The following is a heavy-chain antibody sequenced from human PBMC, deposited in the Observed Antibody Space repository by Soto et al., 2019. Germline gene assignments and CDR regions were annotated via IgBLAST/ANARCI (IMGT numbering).Heavy chain of an antibody. CDR3: AKMEGMDPWAYAFDY. CDR2: IYGGGNGP. J-gene: IGHJ4*02. D-gene: IGHD2-2*03. V-gene: IGHV3-23*01. CDR1: GFTFSDFA. Sequence: EVQVLESGGGLVQPGGSLRLSCAATGFTFSDFAMSWVRQAQGKGLEWVSRIYGGGNGPHYADSVKGRVTISRDNSKNTLSLQMNSLRAEDTAVYYCAKMEGMDPWAYAFDYWGQGTLVTVSS.